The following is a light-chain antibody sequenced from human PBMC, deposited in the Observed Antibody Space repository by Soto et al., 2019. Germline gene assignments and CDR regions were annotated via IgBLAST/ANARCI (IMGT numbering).Light chain of an antibody. V-gene: IGLV1-40*01. Sequence: QSVLTQPPSVSGAPGQRVTISCTGSSSNIGAGFDVHWYQQLPGTAPKLLIYGNNNRPSGVPDQFSGSKSGTSASLAITGLQAEDEGDYFCQSYDRSLSGFYVFGTGTKVTVL. J-gene: IGLJ1*01. CDR1: SSNIGAGFD. CDR2: GNN. CDR3: QSYDRSLSGFYV.